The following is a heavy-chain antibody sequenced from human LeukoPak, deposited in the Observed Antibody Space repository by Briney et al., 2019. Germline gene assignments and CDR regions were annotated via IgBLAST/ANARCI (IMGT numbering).Heavy chain of an antibody. CDR2: ISAYNGNT. Sequence: ASVKVSCKASGYTFTSYGISWVRQAPGQGLEWMGWISAYNGNTNYAQKLQGRVTMTIDTSTSTAYMELRSLRSDDTAVYYCARGVYCSSTSRVCWFDPWGQGTLVTVSS. D-gene: IGHD2-2*01. CDR1: GYTFTSYG. J-gene: IGHJ5*02. CDR3: ARGVYCSSTSRVCWFDP. V-gene: IGHV1-18*01.